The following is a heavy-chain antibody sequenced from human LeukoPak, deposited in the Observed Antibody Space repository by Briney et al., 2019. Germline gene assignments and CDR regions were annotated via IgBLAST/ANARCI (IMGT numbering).Heavy chain of an antibody. V-gene: IGHV1-46*01. Sequence: ASVKVSCKASGDTFTSYYMHWVRQAPGQGLEWMGIINPSGGSTSYAQKFQGRVTMTRDTSTSTVYMELSSLRSEDTAVYYCAREGEGDYGDYALNYWGQGTLVTVSS. J-gene: IGHJ4*02. CDR1: GDTFTSYY. D-gene: IGHD4-17*01. CDR3: AREGEGDYGDYALNY. CDR2: INPSGGST.